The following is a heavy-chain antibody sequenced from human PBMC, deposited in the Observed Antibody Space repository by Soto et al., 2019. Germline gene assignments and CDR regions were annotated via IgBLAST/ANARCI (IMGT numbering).Heavy chain of an antibody. J-gene: IGHJ4*02. CDR3: ARTSYYDSSGSTYYFGY. Sequence: SVKGRFTISRDNSKNTLYLHMNSLRAEDTAVYYCARTSYYDSSGSTYYFGYWGQGTLVTVSS. D-gene: IGHD3-22*01. V-gene: IGHV3-30*01.